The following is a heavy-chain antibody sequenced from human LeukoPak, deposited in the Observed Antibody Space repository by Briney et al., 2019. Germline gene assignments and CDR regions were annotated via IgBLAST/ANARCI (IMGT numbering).Heavy chain of an antibody. CDR1: GFTFSSYG. Sequence: PGRSQRLSCAASGFTFSSYGMHWVRQAPGKGLEWVAVISYDGSNKYYADSVKGRFTISRDNSKNTLYLQMNSLRAEDTAVYYCAKREYSGYDFIDYWGQGTLVTVSS. J-gene: IGHJ4*02. V-gene: IGHV3-30*18. CDR2: ISYDGSNK. D-gene: IGHD5-12*01. CDR3: AKREYSGYDFIDY.